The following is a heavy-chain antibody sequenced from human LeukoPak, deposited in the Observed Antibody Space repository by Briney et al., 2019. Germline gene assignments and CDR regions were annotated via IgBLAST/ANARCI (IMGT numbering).Heavy chain of an antibody. J-gene: IGHJ4*02. CDR1: GFTFSDYY. CDR3: ARDYYDSSGDYFDY. CDR2: ISSSGSTI. V-gene: IGHV3-11*01. Sequence: GGSLRLSCAASGFTFSDYYMSWIRQAPGKGLEWVSYISSSGSTIYYADSVKGRFTISRDNAKNPLYLQMNSLRAEDTAVYYCARDYYDSSGDYFDYWGQGTLVTVSS. D-gene: IGHD3-22*01.